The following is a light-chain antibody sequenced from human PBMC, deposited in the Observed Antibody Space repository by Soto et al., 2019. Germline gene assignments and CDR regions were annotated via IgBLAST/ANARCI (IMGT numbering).Light chain of an antibody. CDR3: HQVNSYPHT. Sequence: IQVTQSPSSLSASVGDRVTITCRASQGIRDYLGWYQQKPGKAPKLLIYAASRLQSGVPSRFSGSGCGTDFTLTFIGLQPEDFATYYCHQVNSYPHTLGQGTKLEIK. CDR1: QGIRDY. CDR2: AAS. V-gene: IGKV1-9*01. J-gene: IGKJ2*01.